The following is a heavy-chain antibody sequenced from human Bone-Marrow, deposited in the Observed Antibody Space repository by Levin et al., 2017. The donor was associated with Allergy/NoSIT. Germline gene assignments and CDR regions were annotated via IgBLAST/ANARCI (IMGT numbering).Heavy chain of an antibody. V-gene: IGHV4-34*01. CDR2: INHSGST. J-gene: IGHJ4*02. Sequence: PGGSLRLSCAVYGGSFSGYYWSWIRQPPGKGLEWIGEINHSGSTNYNPSLKSRVTISVDTSKNQFSLKLSSVTAADTAVYYCARVMKYYDFWSGYYYYFDYWGQGTLVTVSS. CDR1: GGSFSGYY. D-gene: IGHD3-3*01. CDR3: ARVMKYYDFWSGYYYYFDY.